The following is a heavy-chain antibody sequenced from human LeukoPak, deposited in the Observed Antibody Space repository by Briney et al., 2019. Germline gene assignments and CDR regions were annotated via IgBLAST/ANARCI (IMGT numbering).Heavy chain of an antibody. CDR2: ISSSSSFI. J-gene: IGHJ4*02. Sequence: GGSLRLSCAASGFIFSSYSMNWVRQAPGKGLEWVSSISSSSSFIYYADSVKGRFTISRDNSKNTLYLQMNSLRAEDTAVYYCARGFDSSGYWPFDYWGRGTLVTVSS. CDR3: ARGFDSSGYWPFDY. D-gene: IGHD3-22*01. CDR1: GFIFSSYS. V-gene: IGHV3-21*04.